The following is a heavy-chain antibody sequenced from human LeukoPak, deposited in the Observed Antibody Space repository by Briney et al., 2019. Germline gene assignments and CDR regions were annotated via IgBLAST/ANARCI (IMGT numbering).Heavy chain of an antibody. Sequence: SETLSLTCAVYGRSFSGYYWSWIRQPPGKGLEWIGEINHSGSTNYNPSLKSRVTIPENKSKNQFSLKLESLAAADTAVYYCAIFSSRFLEWLLYRSNAFDIWGQGTMVTVSS. CDR2: INHSGST. D-gene: IGHD3-3*01. J-gene: IGHJ3*02. CDR3: AIFSSRFLEWLLYRSNAFDI. CDR1: GRSFSGYY. V-gene: IGHV4-34*01.